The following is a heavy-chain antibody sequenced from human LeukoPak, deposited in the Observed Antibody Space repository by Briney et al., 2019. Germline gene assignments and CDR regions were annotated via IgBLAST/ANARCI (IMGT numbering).Heavy chain of an antibody. Sequence: SETLSLTCTVSGGSISSYYWSWIRQPPGKGLEWIGNIYYSGSTNYNPSLKSRVTISVDTSKNQFSLKLSSVTAADTAMYYCARGVGVVASIDYWGQGTLVTVSS. V-gene: IGHV4-59*01. CDR3: ARGVGVVASIDY. CDR1: GGSISSYY. CDR2: IYYSGST. J-gene: IGHJ4*02. D-gene: IGHD5-12*01.